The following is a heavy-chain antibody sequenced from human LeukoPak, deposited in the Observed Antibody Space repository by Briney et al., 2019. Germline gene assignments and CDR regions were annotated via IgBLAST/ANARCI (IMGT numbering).Heavy chain of an antibody. CDR3: ARDLRGGSGYSSSWYEVSDY. D-gene: IGHD6-13*01. CDR2: ISSSSSYI. J-gene: IGHJ4*02. CDR1: GFIFSNYA. Sequence: GGSLRLSCAASGFIFSNYAMHWIRQAPGKGLEWVSSISSSSSYIYYADSVKGRFTISRDNAKNSLYLQMNSLRADDTAVYYCARDLRGGSGYSSSWYEVSDYWGQGTLVTVSS. V-gene: IGHV3-21*01.